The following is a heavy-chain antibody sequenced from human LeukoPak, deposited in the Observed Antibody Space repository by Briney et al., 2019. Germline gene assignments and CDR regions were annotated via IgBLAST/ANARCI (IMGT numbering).Heavy chain of an antibody. D-gene: IGHD6-6*01. CDR3: ARGLSGYSSSLGY. CDR2: IKQDGSEK. CDR1: GFTFSSYW. J-gene: IGHJ4*02. Sequence: PGGSLILSCAASGFTFSSYWMSWVRQAPGKGLEWVANIKQDGSEKYYVDSVKGRFTISRDNAKNSLYLQMNSLRAEDTAVYYCARGLSGYSSSLGYWGQGTLVTVSS. V-gene: IGHV3-7*01.